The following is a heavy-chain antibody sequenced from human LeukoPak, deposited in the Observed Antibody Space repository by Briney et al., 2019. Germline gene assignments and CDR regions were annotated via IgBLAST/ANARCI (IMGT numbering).Heavy chain of an antibody. CDR3: ARGENPLNIHIAIIDY. J-gene: IGHJ4*02. CDR2: INPSEGST. V-gene: IGHV1-46*01. Sequence: ASVKVSCKASGYTFTNHYMHWVRQAPGQGLEWMGVINPSEGSTSYAQKFQGRVTMTRDMSTSTVYMELSSLRSEDTAVYYCARGENPLNIHIAIIDYWGQGTLVTVSS. D-gene: IGHD6-13*01. CDR1: GYTFTNHY.